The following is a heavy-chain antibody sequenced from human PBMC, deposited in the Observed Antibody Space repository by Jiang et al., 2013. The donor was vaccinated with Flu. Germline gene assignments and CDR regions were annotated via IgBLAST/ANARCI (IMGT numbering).Heavy chain of an antibody. J-gene: IGHJ4*02. V-gene: IGHV4-34*01. CDR3: AREGFSRGYSGYRAFRQFDY. CDR1: GGSFSGYY. CDR2: INHSGST. Sequence: LLKPSETLSLTCAVYGGSFSGYYWSWIRQPPGKGLEWIGEINHSGSTNYNPSLKSRVTISVDTSKNQFSLKLSSVTAADTAVYYCAREGFSRGYSGYRAFRQFDYWGQGTLVTVSS. D-gene: IGHD5-12*01.